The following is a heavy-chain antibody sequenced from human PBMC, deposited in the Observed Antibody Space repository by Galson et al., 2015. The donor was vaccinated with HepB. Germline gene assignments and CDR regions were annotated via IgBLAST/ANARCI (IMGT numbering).Heavy chain of an antibody. J-gene: IGHJ4*02. D-gene: IGHD3-16*02. CDR3: ARDYDYVWGSYRFDY. CDR2: ISSSSSYI. V-gene: IGHV3-21*01. CDR1: GFTFSSYS. Sequence: SLRLSCAASGFTFSSYSMNWVRQAPGKGLEWVSSISSSSSYIYYADSVKGRFTISRDNAKNSLYLQMNSLRAEDTAVYYCARDYDYVWGSYRFDYWGQGALVTVSS.